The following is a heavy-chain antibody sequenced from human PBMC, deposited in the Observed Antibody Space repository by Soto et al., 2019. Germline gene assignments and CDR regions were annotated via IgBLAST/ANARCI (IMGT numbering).Heavy chain of an antibody. J-gene: IGHJ6*02. Sequence: SETLSLTCAVSGGSISSSYWWSGGRQPPGKGLEWIGEIYHSGSTNYNPSLKSRVTISVDKSKNQFSLKLSSVTAADTAVYYCARVQSASYYYYGMDVWGQGTTVT. V-gene: IGHV4-4*02. CDR2: IYHSGST. CDR1: GGSISSSYW. CDR3: ARVQSASYYYYGMDV. D-gene: IGHD3-9*01.